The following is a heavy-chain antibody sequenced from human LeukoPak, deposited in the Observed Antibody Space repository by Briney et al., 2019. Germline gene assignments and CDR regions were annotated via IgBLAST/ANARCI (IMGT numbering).Heavy chain of an antibody. D-gene: IGHD3-10*01. Sequence: PSETLSLTCTVSGGSISNSDYSWGWIRQPPGKGLECIGTIYYSGSTYYKSSLKSRVTISVDTSKNQFSLKLSSVTAADTAVYYCARGYGSGPFDYWGQGTLVTVSS. V-gene: IGHV4-39*07. CDR2: IYYSGST. J-gene: IGHJ4*02. CDR3: ARGYGSGPFDY. CDR1: GGSISNSDYS.